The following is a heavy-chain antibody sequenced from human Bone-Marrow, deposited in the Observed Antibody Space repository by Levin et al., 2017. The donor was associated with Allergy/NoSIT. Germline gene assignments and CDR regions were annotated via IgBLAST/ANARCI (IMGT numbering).Heavy chain of an antibody. CDR3: ARGHVGGWLMELDY. CDR2: IWFDGSKD. Sequence: GGSLRLSCAASGFTFRSYGMHWVRQAPGKALEWLAVIWFDGSKDYYADSVKGRFIISRDNSKNTVYLQMNSLRDDDTAVYYCARGHVGGWLMELDYWGQGVLVTVSS. D-gene: IGHD1-1*01. CDR1: GFTFRSYG. J-gene: IGHJ4*02. V-gene: IGHV3-33*01.